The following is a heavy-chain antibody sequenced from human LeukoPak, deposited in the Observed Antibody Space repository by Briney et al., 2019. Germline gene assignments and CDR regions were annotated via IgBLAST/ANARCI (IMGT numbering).Heavy chain of an antibody. CDR2: ISYDGSNK. CDR3: ARSYVPGDY. J-gene: IGHJ4*02. Sequence: QTGGSLTLSCAASGFPFSSYAMHWVRQAPGRGLEGVAVISYDGSNKYYAGSVKGRFTISRDNSKNTLYLQMNSLGAEDTAVYYCARSYVPGDYWGQGTLVTVSS. V-gene: IGHV3-30*01. D-gene: IGHD3-10*02. CDR1: GFPFSSYA.